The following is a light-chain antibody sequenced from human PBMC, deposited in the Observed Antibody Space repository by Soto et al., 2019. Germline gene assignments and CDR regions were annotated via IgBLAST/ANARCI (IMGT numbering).Light chain of an antibody. Sequence: QSVLTQPASVSGTPGQSITISCTGSNSDVGLYDFVSWYQHHPGRAPKLIVSEVSHRPSGISNRFSGSKSGNTASLTISGLQAEDEADYYCSSYSNSSTLVFGTGTKVTVL. J-gene: IGLJ1*01. CDR3: SSYSNSSTLV. V-gene: IGLV2-14*01. CDR1: NSDVGLYDF. CDR2: EVS.